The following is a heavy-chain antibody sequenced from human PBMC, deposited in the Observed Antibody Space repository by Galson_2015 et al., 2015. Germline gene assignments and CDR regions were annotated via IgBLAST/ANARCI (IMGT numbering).Heavy chain of an antibody. Sequence: SETLSLTCAVSGGSISSSNWWSWVRQPPGKGLEWSGEIYHSRGTNYNPSLKSRVTISVDKSKNLFSLKLSSVTAADTAVYYCARDRNYYDSSGYYYATRYYGMDVWGQGTTVTVSS. J-gene: IGHJ6*02. V-gene: IGHV4-4*02. CDR2: IYHSRGT. CDR3: ARDRNYYDSSGYYYATRYYGMDV. CDR1: GGSISSSNW. D-gene: IGHD3-22*01.